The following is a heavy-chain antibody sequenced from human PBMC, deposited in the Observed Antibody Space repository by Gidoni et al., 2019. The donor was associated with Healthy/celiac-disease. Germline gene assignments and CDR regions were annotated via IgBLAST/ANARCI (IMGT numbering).Heavy chain of an antibody. V-gene: IGHV4-39*01. CDR1: GGSIRSSSYY. CDR2: IYYSGST. J-gene: IGHJ5*02. D-gene: IGHD6-19*01. CDR3: ARHGVGTEQWLVRPAHNWFDP. Sequence: QLQLQESGPGLVKPSETLSLTCTVSGGSIRSSSYYWGWIRQPPGKGLEWIGSIYYSGSTYYNPSLKSRVTISVDTSKNQFSLKLSSVTAADTAVYYCARHGVGTEQWLVRPAHNWFDPWGQGTLVTVSS.